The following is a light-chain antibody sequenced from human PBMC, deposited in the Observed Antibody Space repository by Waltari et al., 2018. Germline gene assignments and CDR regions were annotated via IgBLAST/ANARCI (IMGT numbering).Light chain of an antibody. CDR1: QSPLQSNGNDY. CDR2: LGS. J-gene: IGKJ2*01. CDR3: QQYCTSPPT. Sequence: DIMVTQSPLSLPVTPGEPASIPCTSTQSPLQSNGNDYLAWYLQKPGQAPQLLMYLGSNRASGVPDRFSGSGSGTDFTLTINSLQAEDVAVYYCQQYCTSPPTFGQGTQVEIK. V-gene: IGKV2-28*01.